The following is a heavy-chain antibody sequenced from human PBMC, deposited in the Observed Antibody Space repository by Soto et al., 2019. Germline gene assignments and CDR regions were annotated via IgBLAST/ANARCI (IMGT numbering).Heavy chain of an antibody. CDR3: ARHSTGLGKETYYYYYYGMDV. J-gene: IGHJ6*02. V-gene: IGHV4-39*01. CDR1: GGSISSSSYY. CDR2: IYYSGST. Sequence: SETLSLTCTVSGGSISSSSYYWGWIRQPPGKGLEWIGSIYYSGSTYYNPSLKSRVTISVDTSKNQFSLKLSSVTAADTAVYYCARHSTGLGKETYYYYYYGMDVWGQGTTVTVSS. D-gene: IGHD3-9*01.